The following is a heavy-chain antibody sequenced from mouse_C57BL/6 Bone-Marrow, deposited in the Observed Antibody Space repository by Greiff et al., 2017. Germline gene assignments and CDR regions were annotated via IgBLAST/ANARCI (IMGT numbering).Heavy chain of an antibody. D-gene: IGHD3-1*01. CDR2: IYPTSGRT. J-gene: IGHJ2*01. Sequence: QVQLQQSGAELVKPGASVKMSCKASGYTFTSYWITWVKQRPGQGLEWIGDIYPTSGRTNYNEKFKSTAILTVDTSSNTAYMQLSSLTSEDSAVFYCARSGPLELSFDYWGQGTTLTVSS. CDR3: ARSGPLELSFDY. V-gene: IGHV1-55*01. CDR1: GYTFTSYW.